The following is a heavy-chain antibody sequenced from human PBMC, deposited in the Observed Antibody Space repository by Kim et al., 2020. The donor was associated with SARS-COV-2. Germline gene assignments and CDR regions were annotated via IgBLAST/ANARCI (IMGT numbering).Heavy chain of an antibody. D-gene: IGHD2-2*01. J-gene: IGHJ5*02. CDR2: ISSSSSTI. CDR3: ARQLPDNWFDP. V-gene: IGHV3-48*04. CDR1: GFTFSSYS. Sequence: GGSLRLSCAASGFTFSSYSMNWVRQAPGKGLEWVSYISSSSSTIYYADSVKGRFTISRDNAKNSLYLQMNSLRAEDTAVYYCARQLPDNWFDPWGQGTLVTVSS.